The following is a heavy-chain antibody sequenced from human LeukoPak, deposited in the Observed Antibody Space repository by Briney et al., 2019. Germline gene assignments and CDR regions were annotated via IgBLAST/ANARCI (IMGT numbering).Heavy chain of an antibody. Sequence: GGSLRLSCAASGFTFSPYAMNWVRQAPGKELEWVSVITGNSGLIYYADSVKGRFTISRDNSKNTLYLHMNSLRAEDTATYYCVKDRKPDGRYNFDYWGPGTLVTVSS. CDR3: VKDRKPDGRYNFDY. V-gene: IGHV3-23*01. J-gene: IGHJ4*02. D-gene: IGHD5-24*01. CDR1: GFTFSPYA. CDR2: ITGNSGLI.